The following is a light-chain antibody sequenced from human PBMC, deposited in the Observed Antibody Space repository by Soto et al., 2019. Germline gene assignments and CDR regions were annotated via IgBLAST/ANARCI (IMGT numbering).Light chain of an antibody. V-gene: IGLV2-14*03. Sequence: QPVLTQPASVTGSPGQSTTISYTGTSSDVGAYDFVSWYQQHPDKAPKLMIYEVSNRPSGVSNRFSGSKSVNTATLTISGLQAEDEADYYCSSYTSSSTRVFGTGTKVTVL. CDR1: SSDVGAYDF. CDR3: SSYTSSSTRV. J-gene: IGLJ1*01. CDR2: EVS.